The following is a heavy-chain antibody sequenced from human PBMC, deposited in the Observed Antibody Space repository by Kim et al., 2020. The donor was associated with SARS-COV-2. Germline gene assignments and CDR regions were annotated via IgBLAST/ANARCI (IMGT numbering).Heavy chain of an antibody. D-gene: IGHD4-17*01. CDR3: AWTVARETFFDY. Sequence: YYADSVKGRFTISRDNAKNSLYLQMNSLRDEDTAVYYCAWTVARETFFDYWGQGTLVTVSS. J-gene: IGHJ4*02. V-gene: IGHV3-48*02.